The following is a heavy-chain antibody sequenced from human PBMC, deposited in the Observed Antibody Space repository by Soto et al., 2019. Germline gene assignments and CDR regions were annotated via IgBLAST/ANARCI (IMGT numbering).Heavy chain of an antibody. J-gene: IGHJ3*02. Sequence: SVKGCWKASGGAFSSYAISWVRQAPGQGLEWMGGIIPIFGTANYAQKFQGRVTITADESTSTAYMELSSLRSEDTAVYYCARGTLTIFGVSDAFDIWGQGTMVTVSS. V-gene: IGHV1-69*13. CDR1: GGAFSSYA. D-gene: IGHD3-3*01. CDR3: ARGTLTIFGVSDAFDI. CDR2: IIPIFGTA.